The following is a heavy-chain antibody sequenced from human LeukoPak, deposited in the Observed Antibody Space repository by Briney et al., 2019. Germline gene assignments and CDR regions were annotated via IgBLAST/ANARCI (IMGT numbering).Heavy chain of an antibody. CDR2: IIPIFGTA. CDR3: ARDVGVHFYGDPTPGWFDP. D-gene: IGHD4-17*01. CDR1: GGTFSSYA. Sequence: ASVKVSCKASGGTFSSYAISWVRQAPGQGLEWMGGIIPIFGTANYAQKFQGRVTITADESTSTAYMELSSLRSEDTAVYYCARDVGVHFYGDPTPGWFDPWGQGTLATVSS. V-gene: IGHV1-69*01. J-gene: IGHJ5*02.